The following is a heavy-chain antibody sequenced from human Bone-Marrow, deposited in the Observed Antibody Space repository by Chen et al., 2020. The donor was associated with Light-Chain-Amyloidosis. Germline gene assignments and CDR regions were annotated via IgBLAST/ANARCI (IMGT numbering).Heavy chain of an antibody. CDR2: INPSGGST. J-gene: IGHJ4*02. D-gene: IGHD2-21*01. CDR3: ARDRKVITLTAGFDS. Sequence: QVQLVQSGAEVKKTGASVKVSCKASGYTFTSHYIHWVRQAPGQGLEWMGMINPSGGSTPYAQKFQYRVTMTRDTSTSTIYMELSSLKSEDTAVYYCARDRKVITLTAGFDSWGQGTLVTVSS. V-gene: IGHV1-46*01. CDR1: GYTFTSHY.